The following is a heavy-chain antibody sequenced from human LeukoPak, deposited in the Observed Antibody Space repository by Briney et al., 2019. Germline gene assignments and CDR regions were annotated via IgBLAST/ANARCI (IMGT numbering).Heavy chain of an antibody. CDR2: IDTSGNS. CDR3: ARQVNMDV. Sequence: SETLSLTCTVSGGSISTYYWSWIRQPAGMGLEWIGRIDTSGNSHYNPSLKSRVSMSVDASKNQFSLRLTSVTAADTAVYYCARQVNMDVWGKGTTVTVSS. V-gene: IGHV4-4*07. J-gene: IGHJ6*03. CDR1: GGSISTYY.